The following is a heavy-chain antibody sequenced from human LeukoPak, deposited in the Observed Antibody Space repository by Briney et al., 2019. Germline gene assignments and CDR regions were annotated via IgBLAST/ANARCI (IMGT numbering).Heavy chain of an antibody. CDR2: FDPEDGET. CDR1: GYTLTELS. V-gene: IGHV1-24*01. D-gene: IGHD3-3*01. J-gene: IGHJ4*02. CDR3: ATVPRFLEWLLYDY. Sequence: VASVKVSCKVSGYTLTELSMHWVRQAPGKGLEWMGGFDPEDGETIYAQKFQGRVTMTEYTSTDTAYMELSSLRSEDTAVYYCATVPRFLEWLLYDYWGQGTLVTVSS.